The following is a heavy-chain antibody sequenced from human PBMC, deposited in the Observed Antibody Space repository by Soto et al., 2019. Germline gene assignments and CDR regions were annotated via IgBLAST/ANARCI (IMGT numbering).Heavy chain of an antibody. D-gene: IGHD5-12*01. Sequence: GWSLRLSCAAPGFSFFSYGMHWVRQAQGKGLEWVAVISSDRTNKYYADSVKGRFTTSRDNSENTIYLQMSSLRVEDKAVYYSAKDPSNRWLHNKGFDNWGQGT. V-gene: IGHV3-30*18. J-gene: IGHJ4*02. CDR1: GFSFFSYG. CDR3: AKDPSNRWLHNKGFDN. CDR2: ISSDRTNK.